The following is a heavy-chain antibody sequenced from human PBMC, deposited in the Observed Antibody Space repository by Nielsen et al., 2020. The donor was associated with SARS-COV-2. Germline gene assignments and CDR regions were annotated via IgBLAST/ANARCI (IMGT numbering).Heavy chain of an antibody. Sequence: SETLSLTCTVSGGSISSSSYYWGWIRQPPGKGLEWIGSIYYSGSTYYNPSLKSRVTISVDTSKNQFSLKLSSVTAADMAVYYCARLGPIFDYWGQGTLVTVSS. V-gene: IGHV4-39*01. CDR1: GGSISSSSYY. CDR2: IYYSGST. CDR3: ARLGPIFDY. J-gene: IGHJ4*02.